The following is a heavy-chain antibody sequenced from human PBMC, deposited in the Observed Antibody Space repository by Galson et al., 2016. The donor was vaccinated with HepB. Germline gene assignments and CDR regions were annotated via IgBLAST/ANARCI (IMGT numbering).Heavy chain of an antibody. V-gene: IGHV3-11*01. D-gene: IGHD2-15*01. J-gene: IGHJ4*02. CDR3: AGGQRPVGGVRSEY. Sequence: LRLSCAASGFAFSDYYMNWIRQAPGKGLEWVSYIGSTGSTIYYADSVKGRFIVSRDDAKNSLSLQMNSLRVEDTAIYYCAGGQRPVGGVRSEYWGQGTLVTVSS. CDR1: GFAFSDYY. CDR2: IGSTGSTI.